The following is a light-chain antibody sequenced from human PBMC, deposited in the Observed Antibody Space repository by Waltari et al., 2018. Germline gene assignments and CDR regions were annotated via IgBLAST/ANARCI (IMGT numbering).Light chain of an antibody. CDR3: QQYDISPLT. CDR2: GAS. CDR1: QTVRTTY. J-gene: IGKJ4*01. V-gene: IGKV3-20*01. Sequence: DIVLTQSPGTLSLSQGERATLSCTASQTVRTTYLAWYQQKPGQAPTLLIYGASSRATGIPDRFSGSGSGTDFSLTISSLEPEDFAVYYCQQYDISPLTFGGGTKVEIK.